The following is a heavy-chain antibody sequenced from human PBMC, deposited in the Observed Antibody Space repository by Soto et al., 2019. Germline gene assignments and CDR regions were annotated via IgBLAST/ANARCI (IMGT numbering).Heavy chain of an antibody. CDR1: GFSFSTYG. J-gene: IGHJ3*02. Sequence: GGSLRLSCAASGFSFSTYGMHWVRQAPGKGLEWVAVIVNDGYPQFYAESMKGRFTISRDNSKNTLYLHMNSLRAEDTAFYYCARDDRYADNALDIWGRGTMVTVSS. V-gene: IGHV3-30*12. D-gene: IGHD3-16*01. CDR2: IVNDGYPQ. CDR3: ARDDRYADNALDI.